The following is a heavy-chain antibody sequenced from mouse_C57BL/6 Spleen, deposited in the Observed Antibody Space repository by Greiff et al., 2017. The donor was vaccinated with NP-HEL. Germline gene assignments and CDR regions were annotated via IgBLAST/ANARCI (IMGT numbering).Heavy chain of an antibody. J-gene: IGHJ4*01. V-gene: IGHV1-62-2*01. D-gene: IGHD1-1*01. CDR1: GYTFTEYT. CDR3: ARHGDYFGKRGSDYYAMDD. Sequence: VQLQQSGAELVKPGASVKLSCKASGYTFTEYTIHWVKQRSGQGLEWIGWFYPGSGSIKYNEKFKDKATLTADKSSSTVYMELSRLTSEDSAVYFCARHGDYFGKRGSDYYAMDDWGQGTSVTVSS. CDR2: FYPGSGSI.